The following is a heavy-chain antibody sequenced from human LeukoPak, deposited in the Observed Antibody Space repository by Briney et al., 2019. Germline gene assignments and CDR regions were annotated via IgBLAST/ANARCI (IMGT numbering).Heavy chain of an antibody. Sequence: SETLSLTCTVSGGSISSYYWSWIRQPPGKGLEWIGYIYYSGSTNHNPSLKSRVTISVDTSKNQFSLKLSSVTAADTAVYYCARAGNWNDVGSWFDPWGQGTLVTVSS. V-gene: IGHV4-59*01. CDR2: IYYSGST. D-gene: IGHD1-1*01. CDR3: ARAGNWNDVGSWFDP. CDR1: GGSISSYY. J-gene: IGHJ5*02.